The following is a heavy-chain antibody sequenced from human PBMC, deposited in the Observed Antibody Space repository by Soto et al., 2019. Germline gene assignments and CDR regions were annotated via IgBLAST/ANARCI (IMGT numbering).Heavy chain of an antibody. CDR1: GVPVSSGSYY. Sequence: SETLSLTCTVSGVPVSSGSYYWSWTRQPPGKGLEWIGYVYYSGNTNYNPSLKSRVTISIDTSDNQFSLKLTSMTAADTAVYYCAREIMGARYGLDVWGQGTTVPVSS. J-gene: IGHJ6*02. CDR2: VYYSGNT. CDR3: AREIMGARYGLDV. D-gene: IGHD2-8*01. V-gene: IGHV4-61*01.